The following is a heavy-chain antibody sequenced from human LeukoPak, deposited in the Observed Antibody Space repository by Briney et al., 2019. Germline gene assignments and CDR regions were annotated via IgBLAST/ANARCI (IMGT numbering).Heavy chain of an antibody. CDR3: AKDLGEWLVHF. CDR1: GFTFSSYA. CDR2: ISGSGGST. J-gene: IGHJ4*02. Sequence: GGSLRLSCAASGFTFSSYAMSWVRQAPGEGLEWVSAISGSGGSTYYADSVKGRFTISRDNSKNTLYLQMNSLRAEDTAVYYCAKDLGEWLVHFWGQGTLVTVSS. D-gene: IGHD6-19*01. V-gene: IGHV3-23*01.